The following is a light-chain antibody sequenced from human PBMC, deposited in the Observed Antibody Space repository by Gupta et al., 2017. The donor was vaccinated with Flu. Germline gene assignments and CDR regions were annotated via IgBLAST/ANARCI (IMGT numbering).Light chain of an antibody. CDR2: GNS. CDR3: AAWDDSLNGHYV. Sequence: QSVLAQPPSASGTPGQRVTISCSGSSSNIGSNTVNWYQQVPGTAPKLLIYGNSQRPSGVPDRFSGSKSGTSASLAISGLQSEDEADYYCAAWDDSLNGHYVVGTGTKVTVL. V-gene: IGLV1-44*01. CDR1: SSNIGSNT. J-gene: IGLJ1*01.